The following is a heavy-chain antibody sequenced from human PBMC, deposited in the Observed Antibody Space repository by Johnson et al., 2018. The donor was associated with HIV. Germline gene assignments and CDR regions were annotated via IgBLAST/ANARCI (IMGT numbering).Heavy chain of an antibody. Sequence: MLLVESGGGLVQPGGSLRLSCAASGFTVSSNYMSWVRQAPGRGLEWVSFIYSGGSTYYADSVKGRFTISRDNSKNTLFLQMNSLRAEDTAVYYCARDNLRACDVWGQGTTVTVSS. J-gene: IGHJ3*01. CDR1: GFTVSSNY. D-gene: IGHD5/OR15-5a*01. V-gene: IGHV3-66*01. CDR3: ARDNLRACDV. CDR2: IYSGGST.